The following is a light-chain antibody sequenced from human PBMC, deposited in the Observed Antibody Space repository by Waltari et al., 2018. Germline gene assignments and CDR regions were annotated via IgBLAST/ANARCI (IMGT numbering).Light chain of an antibody. CDR3: QHYLRLPVT. CDR1: QSVSRA. Sequence: ELVLTQSPGTLSLSLGERATVSFRASQSVSRALAWYQQKPGQPPRLLIYGEATRATGIPDRVSGSGSGTDFSLTSSRLEPDDFAVYYCQHYLRLPVTFGQGTTVEI. CDR2: GEA. J-gene: IGKJ1*01. V-gene: IGKV3-20*01.